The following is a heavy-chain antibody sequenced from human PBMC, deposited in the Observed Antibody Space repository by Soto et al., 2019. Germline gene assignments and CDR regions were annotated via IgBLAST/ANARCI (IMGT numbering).Heavy chain of an antibody. Sequence: ASVKVSCKASGGTFSSYAISWVRQAPGQGLEWMGGIIPIFGTANYAQKFQGRVTITADESTSTAYMELSSLRSEDTAVYYCAREDNWNYGWFDPWGQGTLVTVYS. CDR3: AREDNWNYGWFDP. CDR1: GGTFSSYA. CDR2: IIPIFGTA. J-gene: IGHJ5*02. D-gene: IGHD1-7*01. V-gene: IGHV1-69*13.